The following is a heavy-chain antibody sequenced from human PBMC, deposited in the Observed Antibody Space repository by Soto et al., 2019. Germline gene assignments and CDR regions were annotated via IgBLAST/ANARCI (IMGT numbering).Heavy chain of an antibody. CDR2: IRSKANSYAT. Sequence: GGSLRLSCAASGFTFSGSAMHWVRQASGKGLEWVGRIRSKANSYATAYAASVKGRFTISRDDSKNTAYLQMNSLKTEDTAVYYCTSGPKDYDSSGYYFSAPDAFDIWGQGTMVTV. D-gene: IGHD3-22*01. J-gene: IGHJ3*02. V-gene: IGHV3-73*01. CDR1: GFTFSGSA. CDR3: TSGPKDYDSSGYYFSAPDAFDI.